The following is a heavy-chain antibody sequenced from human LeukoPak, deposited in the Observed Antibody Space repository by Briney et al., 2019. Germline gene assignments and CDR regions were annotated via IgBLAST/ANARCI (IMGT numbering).Heavy chain of an antibody. J-gene: IGHJ6*03. V-gene: IGHV4-39*07. D-gene: IGHD3-16*01. CDR3: ARVAWSGSYVNYSYMDV. Sequence: WVRQPPGKGLEWIGSIYYTGNTYYNASLKSRVTISIDTSKNQISLKLSSVTAADTAVYYCARVAWSGSYVNYSYMDVWGKGTTVTVSS. CDR2: IYYTGNT.